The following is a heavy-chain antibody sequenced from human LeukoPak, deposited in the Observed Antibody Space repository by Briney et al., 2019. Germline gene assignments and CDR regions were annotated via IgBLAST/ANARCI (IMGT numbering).Heavy chain of an antibody. J-gene: IGHJ1*01. Sequence: GGSLRLSCAASGFTFSSYSMNWVRQAPGKGLEWVSYISSSSSTIYYADSVKGRFTISRDNAKNSLYLQMNSLRAEDTAVYYCARDGEKGYFQHWGQGTLVTVSS. V-gene: IGHV3-48*04. CDR3: ARDGEKGYFQH. CDR1: GFTFSSYS. D-gene: IGHD3-10*01. CDR2: ISSSSSTI.